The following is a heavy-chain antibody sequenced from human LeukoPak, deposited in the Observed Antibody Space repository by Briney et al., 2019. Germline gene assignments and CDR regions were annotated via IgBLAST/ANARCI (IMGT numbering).Heavy chain of an antibody. J-gene: IGHJ6*03. CDR1: GFTFSSYS. Sequence: GGSLRLSCAASGFTFSSYSMNWVRQAPGKGLEWVSSISSSSSYIYYADSVKGRFTISRDNAKNSLYLQMNSLRAEDTAVYYCARGGEYYDTLTRQTYYYHYMDVWGKGTTVTVSS. CDR2: ISSSSSYI. V-gene: IGHV3-21*01. D-gene: IGHD3-9*01. CDR3: ARGGEYYDTLTRQTYYYHYMDV.